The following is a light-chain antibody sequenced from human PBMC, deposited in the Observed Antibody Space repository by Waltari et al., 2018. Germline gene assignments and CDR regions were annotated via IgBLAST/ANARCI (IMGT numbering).Light chain of an antibody. J-gene: IGKJ1*01. Sequence: EIVLTQSPGTLSLSPGERATLSCRASQSIAAGYLAWYQQKPGQAPRLLIYGASSKATCIPDRFSGSGSGTDFTLTISRLEPEDFAVYFCQQYGASPGTFGQGTKVEIK. CDR2: GAS. V-gene: IGKV3-20*01. CDR3: QQYGASPGT. CDR1: QSIAAGY.